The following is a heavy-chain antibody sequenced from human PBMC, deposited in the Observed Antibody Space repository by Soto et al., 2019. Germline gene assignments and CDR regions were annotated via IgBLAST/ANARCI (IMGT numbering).Heavy chain of an antibody. Sequence: SETLSLTCTVSGGCISSYYWSWIRQPPGKGLEWIGYIYYSGSTNYNPSLKSRVTISVDTSKNQFSLKLSSVTAADTAVYYCARGDILTGYQYYFDYWGQGTLVTVSS. D-gene: IGHD3-9*01. CDR2: IYYSGST. V-gene: IGHV4-59*01. CDR1: GGCISSYY. J-gene: IGHJ4*02. CDR3: ARGDILTGYQYYFDY.